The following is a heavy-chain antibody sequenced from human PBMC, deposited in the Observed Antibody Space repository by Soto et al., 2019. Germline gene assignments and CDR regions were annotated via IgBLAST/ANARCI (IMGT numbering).Heavy chain of an antibody. Sequence: LRLSFAASGFAAITDYLIWVRQAPGMGLECVSVIYDDGATYYADSVRGRFTISRDNSKNTLYLQMNSLRAEDTAVYFCARGALYSYGSYFDCWGQGTLVTVSS. CDR1: GFAAITDY. J-gene: IGHJ4*02. CDR2: IYDDGAT. D-gene: IGHD5-18*01. CDR3: ARGALYSYGSYFDC. V-gene: IGHV3-53*01.